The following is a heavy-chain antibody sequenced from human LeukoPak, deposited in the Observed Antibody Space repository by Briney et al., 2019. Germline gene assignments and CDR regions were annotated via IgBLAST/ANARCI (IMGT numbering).Heavy chain of an antibody. CDR3: ARGGSTMTDNLFDP. D-gene: IGHD5-24*01. Sequence: SETLSLTCTVSGGSISSSYYYWTWIRQPAGKGLEWIGHIYTSGGTNYNPSLQSRVTISLDTSKNQFSLRLSSVIAADTAVYFCARGGSTMTDNLFDPWGQGTLVTVSS. CDR2: IYTSGGT. CDR1: GGSISSSYYY. V-gene: IGHV4-61*09. J-gene: IGHJ5*01.